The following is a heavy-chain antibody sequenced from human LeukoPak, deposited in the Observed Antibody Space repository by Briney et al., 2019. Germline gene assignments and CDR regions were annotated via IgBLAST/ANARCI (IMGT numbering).Heavy chain of an antibody. J-gene: IGHJ4*02. CDR3: ARSRQLLPYYFDY. D-gene: IGHD2-2*01. V-gene: IGHV1-3*01. CDR1: GYTFTSYA. Sequence: ASVKVSCKASGYTFTSYAMHWVRQAPGQRLEWMGWINAGNGNTKYSQKFQGRDTITRDTSASTAYMELSSLRSEDTAVYYCARSRQLLPYYFDYWGQGTLVTVSS. CDR2: INAGNGNT.